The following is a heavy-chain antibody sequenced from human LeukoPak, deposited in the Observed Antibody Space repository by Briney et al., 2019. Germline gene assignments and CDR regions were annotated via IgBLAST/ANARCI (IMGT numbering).Heavy chain of an antibody. J-gene: IGHJ3*02. CDR1: GGSISSSY. Sequence: SETLSLTCTVSGGSISSSYWSWIRQPPGKGLEWIGYIYYSGSTNYTPSLKSRVTISVDTSKNQLSLKLSSVTAADTAVYYCARPLHSGSYFVAFDIWGQGTMVTVSS. CDR2: IYYSGST. CDR3: ARPLHSGSYFVAFDI. D-gene: IGHD1-26*01. V-gene: IGHV4-59*01.